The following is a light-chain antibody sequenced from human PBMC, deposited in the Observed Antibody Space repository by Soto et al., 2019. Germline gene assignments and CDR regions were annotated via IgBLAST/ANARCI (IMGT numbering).Light chain of an antibody. CDR2: DTS. CDR1: QSVSSS. CDR3: LQYNSYPYT. Sequence: EIVVTQSPATLSVSPGERVTLSCRASQSVSSSLAWYQQRPGQAPRLLIYDTSTRAAGISARFSGSGSGTEFTLTISSLQSEDFAVYYCLQYNSYPYTFGQGTKLEIK. J-gene: IGKJ2*01. V-gene: IGKV3-15*01.